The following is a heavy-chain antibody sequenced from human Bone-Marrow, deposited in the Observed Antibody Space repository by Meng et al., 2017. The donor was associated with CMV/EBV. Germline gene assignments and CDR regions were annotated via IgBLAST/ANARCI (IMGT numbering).Heavy chain of an antibody. CDR3: AREKSGLYYYDSSGYYGL. D-gene: IGHD3-22*01. Sequence: SISSSNWGSGVRQPPGKGLEWIGEIYHSGSTNYNPSLKSRVTISVDKSKNQFSLKLSSVTAADTAVYYCAREKSGLYYYDSSGYYGLWGQGTLVTVSS. J-gene: IGHJ4*02. CDR2: IYHSGST. CDR1: SISSSNW. V-gene: IGHV4-4*02.